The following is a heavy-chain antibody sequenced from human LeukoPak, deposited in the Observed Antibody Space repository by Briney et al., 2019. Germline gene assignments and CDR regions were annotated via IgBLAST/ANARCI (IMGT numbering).Heavy chain of an antibody. CDR2: IYHSGST. CDR3: GRIDILTGYWDY. D-gene: IGHD3-9*01. J-gene: IGHJ4*02. Sequence: SQTLSLTCAVSGGSISSGGYSWSWIRQPPGKGLEWIGYIYHSGSTYYNPSLKSRVTISVDTSKNQFSLKLSSVTAADTAVYYCGRIDILTGYWDYWGQGTLVTVSS. CDR1: GGSISSGGYS. V-gene: IGHV4-30-2*01.